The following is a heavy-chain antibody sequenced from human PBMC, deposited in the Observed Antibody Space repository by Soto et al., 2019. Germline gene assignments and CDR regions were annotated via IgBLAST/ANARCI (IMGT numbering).Heavy chain of an antibody. CDR2: ISYRGST. D-gene: IGHD6-13*01. Sequence: QLQLQQSGPGLVKPSETLSLTCTVSGGSFTSSHYYWGWIRQPPGKGLEWIGSISYRGSTDYKSSPKSRVTLSVDTSKNQFSLKLNSLTAADTAVYYCVRHDTDLGAAGPYRYFDAWGQGALVTVSS. CDR3: VRHDTDLGAAGPYRYFDA. J-gene: IGHJ4*02. V-gene: IGHV4-39*01. CDR1: GGSFTSSHYY.